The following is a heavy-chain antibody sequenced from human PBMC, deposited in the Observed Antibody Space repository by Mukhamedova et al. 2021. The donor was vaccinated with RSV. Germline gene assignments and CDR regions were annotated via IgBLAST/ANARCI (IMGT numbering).Heavy chain of an antibody. CDR3: AKCGFVVVPAAGEKFDGGGVGLPDDY. V-gene: IGHV3-30*18. CDR2: ISYDGSNK. D-gene: IGHD2-2*01. J-gene: IGHJ4*02. Sequence: GLEWVAVISYDGSNKYYADSVKGRFTISRDNSKNTLYLQMNSLRAEDTAVYYCAKCGFVVVPAAGEKFDGGGVGLPDDYWGQGTL.